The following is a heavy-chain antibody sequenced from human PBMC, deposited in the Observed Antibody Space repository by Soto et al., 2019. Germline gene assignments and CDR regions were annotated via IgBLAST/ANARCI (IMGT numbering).Heavy chain of an antibody. CDR1: GYTFTSYG. CDR3: ARAPTHSTAYSHPYYYRMDV. D-gene: IGHD2-21*01. CDR2: INAGNGNT. Sequence: ASVKVSCKASGYTFTSYGIHWVRQAPGQRLEWTGCINAGNGNTKYSEKFQGRVTIPRDTSASTAYLQLSSLRSEDTAVYYCARAPTHSTAYSHPYYYRMDVCGQGPTVTVSS. J-gene: IGHJ6*02. V-gene: IGHV1-3*01.